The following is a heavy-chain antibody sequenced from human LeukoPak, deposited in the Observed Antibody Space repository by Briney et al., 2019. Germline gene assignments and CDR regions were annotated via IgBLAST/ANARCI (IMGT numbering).Heavy chain of an antibody. J-gene: IGHJ6*02. CDR1: GGSISSSNW. CDR3: ARDQLLWFGELGYYYGMDV. D-gene: IGHD3-10*01. V-gene: IGHV4-4*02. Sequence: SETLSLTCAVSGGSISSSNWWGWVRQPPGKGLEWIGEIYHSGSTNYNPSLKSRVTISVDKSKNQFSLKLSSVTAADTAVYYCARDQLLWFGELGYYYGMDVWGQGTTVTVSS. CDR2: IYHSGST.